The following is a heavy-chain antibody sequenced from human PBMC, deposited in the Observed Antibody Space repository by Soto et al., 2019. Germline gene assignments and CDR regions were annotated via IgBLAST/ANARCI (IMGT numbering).Heavy chain of an antibody. D-gene: IGHD3-16*01. CDR2: IYYSGST. CDR3: ARGMITFGGATYPRYYYYYMDV. J-gene: IGHJ6*03. CDR1: GGSISSYY. Sequence: SETLSLTCTVSGGSISSYYWSWIRQPPGKGLEWIGYIYYSGSTNYNPSLKSRVTISVDTSKNQFSLKLSSVTAADTAVYYCARGMITFGGATYPRYYYYYMDVWGKGTTVTVSS. V-gene: IGHV4-59*08.